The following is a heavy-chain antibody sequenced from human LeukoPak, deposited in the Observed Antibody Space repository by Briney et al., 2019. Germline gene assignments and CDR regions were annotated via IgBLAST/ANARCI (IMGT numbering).Heavy chain of an antibody. CDR3: ARQVGHWFDP. CDR2: IYYSGST. Sequence: SETLSLTCTVSGGSISSSSYYWGWIRQPPGKGLEWIGSIYYSGSTYYNPSLKSRVTISVDTSKNQFSLKLSSVTAADTAVYSCARQVGHWFDPWGQGTLVTVSS. J-gene: IGHJ5*02. V-gene: IGHV4-39*07. CDR1: GGSISSSSYY. D-gene: IGHD1-26*01.